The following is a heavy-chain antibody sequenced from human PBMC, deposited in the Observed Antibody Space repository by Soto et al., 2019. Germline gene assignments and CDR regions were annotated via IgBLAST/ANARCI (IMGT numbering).Heavy chain of an antibody. CDR2: ISSSSSYI. J-gene: IGHJ4*02. CDR1: GFNFSSYS. V-gene: IGHV3-21*01. D-gene: IGHD2-8*01. CDR3: ATPPQDATDGVCAGYFDY. Sequence: EVQLVESGGGLVKPGGSLRLSCAASGFNFSSYSMNWVRQAPGKGLEWVSSISSSSSYIYYADSVKGRFTISRDHAKNSRYLHMISQRAEDTAVYYCATPPQDATDGVCAGYFDYRGQGTLVTVSS.